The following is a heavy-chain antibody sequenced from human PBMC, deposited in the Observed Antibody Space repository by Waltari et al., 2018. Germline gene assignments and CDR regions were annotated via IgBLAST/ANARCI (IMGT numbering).Heavy chain of an antibody. CDR1: GCTLGAPY. Sequence: ELQLVESGGDLVQPGGSLKLACSASGCTLGAPYVHGVRQASGKGREWVGHIGIKSNSFATAYAASVTGRFTISRDDSRNTAYLQMNSLKTEDTAIYYCTRVVLGTIGMDVWGQGTTVTVS. J-gene: IGHJ6*02. CDR3: TRVVLGTIGMDV. D-gene: IGHD2-8*01. V-gene: IGHV3-73*01. CDR2: IGIKSNSFAT.